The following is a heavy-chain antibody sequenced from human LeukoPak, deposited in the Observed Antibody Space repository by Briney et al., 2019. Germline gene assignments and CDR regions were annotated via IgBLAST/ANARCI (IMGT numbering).Heavy chain of an antibody. V-gene: IGHV4-34*01. CDR3: ASTEWGGYYYYYMDV. Sequence: SETLSLTCAVYGGSFSGYYWSWIRQPPGKGLEWIGEINHSGSTNYNPSLKSRVTISVDTSKNQFSLKLSSVTAADTAVYYFASTEWGGYYYYYMDVWGKGTTVTVSS. D-gene: IGHD3-16*01. CDR1: GGSFSGYY. J-gene: IGHJ6*03. CDR2: INHSGST.